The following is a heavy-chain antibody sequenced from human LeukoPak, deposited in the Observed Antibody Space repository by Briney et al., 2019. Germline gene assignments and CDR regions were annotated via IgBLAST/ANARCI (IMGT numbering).Heavy chain of an antibody. V-gene: IGHV4-34*01. CDR3: ARHVDTAMVPPHYYYGMDV. Sequence: PSETLSLTCAVYGGSFSGYYWSWIRQPPGKGLEWIGEINYSGSTNYNPSLKSRVTISVDTSKNQFSLKLSSVTAADTAVYYCARHVDTAMVPPHYYYGMDVWGQGTTVTVSS. CDR1: GGSFSGYY. D-gene: IGHD5-18*01. CDR2: INYSGST. J-gene: IGHJ6*02.